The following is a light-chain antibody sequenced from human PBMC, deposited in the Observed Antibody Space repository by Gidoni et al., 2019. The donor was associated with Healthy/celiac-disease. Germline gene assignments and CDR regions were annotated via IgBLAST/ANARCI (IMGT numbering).Light chain of an antibody. CDR1: SSNIGRNT. J-gene: IGLJ1*01. CDR3: AAWDDSLNGLV. Sequence: QSVLPQPPSASGTPGQGVTISCSGSSSNIGRNTVNWYQQLPGTAPKLLIYSNNQRPSGVPDRFSGSKSGTSASLAISGLQSEDEADYYCAAWDDSLNGLVFGTGTKVTVL. CDR2: SNN. V-gene: IGLV1-44*01.